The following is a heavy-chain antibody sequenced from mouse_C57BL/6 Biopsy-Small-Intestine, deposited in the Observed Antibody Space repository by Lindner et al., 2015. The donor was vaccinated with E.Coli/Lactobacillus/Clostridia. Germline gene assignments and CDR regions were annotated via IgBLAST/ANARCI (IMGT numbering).Heavy chain of an antibody. D-gene: IGHD2-4*01. J-gene: IGHJ2*01. CDR3: AREGDYDYDVVDY. CDR2: ILPGSTGT. V-gene: IGHV1-9*01. Sequence: VQLQESGAEVMKPGASVKLSCKATGYTFTGYWIEWVKQRPGHGLEWIGEILPGSTGTKYNERFKGKATFTADTSYNTAYMQLSSLTTEDSAIYYCAREGDYDYDVVDYWGQGTTLTVSS. CDR1: GYTFTGYW.